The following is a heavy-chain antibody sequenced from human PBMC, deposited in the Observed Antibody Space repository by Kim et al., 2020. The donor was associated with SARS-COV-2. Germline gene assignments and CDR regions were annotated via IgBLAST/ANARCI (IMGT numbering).Heavy chain of an antibody. CDR2: IRRKAYGDTT. Sequence: GGSLRLSCTASGFTFGDYAMTWVRQTPGKGLEWVGFIRRKAYGDTTEYAASVKGRFTISRDDSKSIAYLQMNSLKTEDTAVYYCTRGETTITYWGQGTLV. V-gene: IGHV3-49*04. J-gene: IGHJ4*02. D-gene: IGHD1-1*01. CDR1: GFTFGDYA. CDR3: TRGETTITY.